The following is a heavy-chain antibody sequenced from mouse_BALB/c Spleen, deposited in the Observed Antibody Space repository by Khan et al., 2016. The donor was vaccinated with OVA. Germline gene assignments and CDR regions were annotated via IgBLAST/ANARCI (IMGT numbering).Heavy chain of an antibody. CDR2: IWSAGST. Sequence: QVRLQQSGPGLVQPSQSLSITCTVSGFSLNNYSVHWVRQSPGKGLEWLGVIWSAGSTDYNAAFISRLTISKDNSRSQVFFKMNSLQPNDTAIYYCARRGYYYGRGALFAYWGQGTLVTVSA. V-gene: IGHV2-2*02. CDR3: ARRGYYYGRGALFAY. J-gene: IGHJ3*01. D-gene: IGHD1-1*01. CDR1: GFSLNNYS.